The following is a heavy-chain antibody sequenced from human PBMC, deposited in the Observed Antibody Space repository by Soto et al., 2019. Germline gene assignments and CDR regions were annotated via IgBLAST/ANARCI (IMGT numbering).Heavy chain of an antibody. CDR1: GFTFSSYA. CDR2: ISGSGGST. D-gene: IGHD7-27*01. V-gene: IGHV3-23*01. J-gene: IGHJ3*02. Sequence: GESLKISCAASGFTFSSYAMSWVRQAPGKGLEWVSAISGSGGSTYYADSVKGRFTISRDNSKNTLYLQMNSLRAEDTAVYYCAKALNWGAFDIWGQGTMVTVSS. CDR3: AKALNWGAFDI.